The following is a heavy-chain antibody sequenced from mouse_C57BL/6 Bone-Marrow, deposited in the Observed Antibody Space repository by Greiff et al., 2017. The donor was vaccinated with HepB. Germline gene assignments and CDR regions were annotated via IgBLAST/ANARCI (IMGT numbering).Heavy chain of an antibody. CDR3: ARGLPYYFDY. Sequence: QVQLQQPGAELVKPGASVKLSCKASDYTFTSYWMQWVKQRPGQGLEWIGEIDPSDSYTNYNQKFKGKATLTVDTSSSTAYMQLSSLTSEDSAVYYCARGLPYYFDYWGQGTTLTVSS. CDR2: IDPSDSYT. V-gene: IGHV1-50*01. J-gene: IGHJ2*01. CDR1: DYTFTSYW. D-gene: IGHD6-2*01.